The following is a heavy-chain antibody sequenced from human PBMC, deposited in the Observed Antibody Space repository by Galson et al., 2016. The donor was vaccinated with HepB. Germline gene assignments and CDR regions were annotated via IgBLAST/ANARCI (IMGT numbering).Heavy chain of an antibody. CDR3: ARGPSWELGLGNS. J-gene: IGHJ4*02. Sequence: SLRLSCATSGFIFSDHYMDWVRQAPGKGLEWVARSRNKPSSYTTEYAASVEGRFTISRDESKNTVYLQMNSLRPEDTAVYYCARGPSWELGLGNSWGQGTRVTVSS. D-gene: IGHD1-26*01. CDR2: SRNKPSSYTT. V-gene: IGHV3-72*01. CDR1: GFIFSDHY.